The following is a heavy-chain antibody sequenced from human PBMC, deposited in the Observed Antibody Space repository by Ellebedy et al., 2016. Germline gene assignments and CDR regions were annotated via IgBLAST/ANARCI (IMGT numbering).Heavy chain of an antibody. CDR2: ISGRDKQT. CDR3: ARAGDSSWKLDH. D-gene: IGHD2-2*01. V-gene: IGHV3-11*05. Sequence: GGSLRLXXAASGFTFRDNYMSWIRQTPGGGLEFVSYISGRDKQTDYADSVKGRFTISRDNAKHSLYLQMNTLTVDDTAVYYCARAGDSSWKLDHWGQGILVTVSS. CDR1: GFTFRDNY. J-gene: IGHJ4*02.